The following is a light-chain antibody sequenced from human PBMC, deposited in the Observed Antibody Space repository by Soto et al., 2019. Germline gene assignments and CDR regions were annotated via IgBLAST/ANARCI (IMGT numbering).Light chain of an antibody. CDR1: QSVGSW. Sequence: DIQMTQSPSTLSASVGDRVTITCRASQSVGSWLAWYQQKPGKAPKLLIYKASSLESGVPSRFSGSGSGTDFTLTISSLQPEDFATYYCQQANSFPITFGQGTRLEIK. CDR2: KAS. J-gene: IGKJ5*01. CDR3: QQANSFPIT. V-gene: IGKV1-5*03.